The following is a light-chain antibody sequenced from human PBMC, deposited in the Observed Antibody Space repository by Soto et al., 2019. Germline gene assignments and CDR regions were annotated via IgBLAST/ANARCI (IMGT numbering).Light chain of an antibody. J-gene: IGKJ1*01. CDR2: GAS. CDR3: QQYNNWPTA. Sequence: EIVMTQSPATLSVSPGERATLSCRASPSVSSNLAWYQQKPGQAPRLLIYGASTRSTIIPSRFSGSGSGTEFTLTISSLQSEDFAVYYCQQYNNWPTAFGQGTKVEIK. V-gene: IGKV3-15*01. CDR1: PSVSSN.